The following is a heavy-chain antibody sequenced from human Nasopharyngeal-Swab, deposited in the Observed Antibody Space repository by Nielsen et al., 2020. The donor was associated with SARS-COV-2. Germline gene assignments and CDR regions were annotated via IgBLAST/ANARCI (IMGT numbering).Heavy chain of an antibody. CDR3: AKDIYPYSSGIIDY. Sequence: SLKISCAASGFTFDDYAMHWVRQAPGKGLEWASGISWNSGSIGYADSVKGRFTISRDNAKNSLYLQMNSLRAEDTALYYCAKDIYPYSSGIIDYWGQGTLVTVSS. J-gene: IGHJ4*02. V-gene: IGHV3-9*01. CDR2: ISWNSGSI. CDR1: GFTFDDYA. D-gene: IGHD6-19*01.